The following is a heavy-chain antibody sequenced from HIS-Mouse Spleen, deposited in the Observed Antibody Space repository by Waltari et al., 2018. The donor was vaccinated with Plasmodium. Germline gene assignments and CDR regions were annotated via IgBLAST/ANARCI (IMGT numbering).Heavy chain of an antibody. Sequence: QVQLVQSGAEVKKPGASVKVSCKASGYTFTSSGISWVRQAPGQGLAWMGWISAYNGNTNYAQKLQGRVTMTTDTSTSTAYMELRSLRSDDTAVYYCARGGVSVAYCGGDCYEYFQHWGQGTLVTVSS. CDR1: GYTFTSSG. J-gene: IGHJ1*01. CDR2: ISAYNGNT. CDR3: ARGGVSVAYCGGDCYEYFQH. D-gene: IGHD2-21*02. V-gene: IGHV1-18*01.